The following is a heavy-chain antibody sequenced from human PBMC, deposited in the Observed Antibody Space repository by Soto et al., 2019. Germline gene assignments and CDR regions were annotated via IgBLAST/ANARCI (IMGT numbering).Heavy chain of an antibody. D-gene: IGHD2-8*01. V-gene: IGHV3-30*18. Sequence: QVQLVESGGGVVQPGRSLRLSCAASGFTFSSYGMHWIRQAPGRGLEWVAVISYDGSNKYYADSVKGRFTISRDNSKNTLYLQMNSLRAEDTAGCYCAKAHIVLMVYATGATVDYWGQGTLVTVSS. CDR2: ISYDGSNK. CDR3: AKAHIVLMVYATGATVDY. CDR1: GFTFSSYG. J-gene: IGHJ4*02.